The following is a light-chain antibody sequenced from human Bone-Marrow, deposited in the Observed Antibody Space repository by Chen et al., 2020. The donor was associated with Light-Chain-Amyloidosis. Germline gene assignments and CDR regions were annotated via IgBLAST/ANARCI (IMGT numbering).Light chain of an antibody. CDR3: QQYRTSPLP. CDR2: GSS. CDR1: QTISSTY. J-gene: IGKJ4*01. V-gene: IGKV3-20*01. Sequence: EIVLTQSPGTLSLSPGEGANLSCRASQTISSTYLTWYQQKCGQAPRLLIYGSSSRATGIPDRFTGSRSGTDFALTINRLEPEDFAMYYCQQYRTSPLPFGGGTKVEIK.